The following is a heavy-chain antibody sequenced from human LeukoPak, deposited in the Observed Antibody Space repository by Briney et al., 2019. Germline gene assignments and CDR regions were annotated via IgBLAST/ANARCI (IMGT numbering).Heavy chain of an antibody. Sequence: SETLSLTCTVSGGSISSYYWSWIRQPPGKGLEWIGYIYYSGSTNYNPSLSGRVTISVDTSKKQFSMKLSSVTAADTAVYYCATGIGGLTSWGQGTLVTVSS. CDR1: GGSISSYY. V-gene: IGHV4-59*01. CDR2: IYYSGST. J-gene: IGHJ5*02. D-gene: IGHD2/OR15-2a*01. CDR3: ATGIGGLTS.